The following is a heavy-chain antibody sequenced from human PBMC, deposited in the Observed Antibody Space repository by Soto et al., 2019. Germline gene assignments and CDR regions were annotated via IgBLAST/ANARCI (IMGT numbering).Heavy chain of an antibody. Sequence: SVKVSCKACGDTFSNFAISWVRQAPGQGLEKMGGIIPLFGTTHYAQKVQDRVTITGDESTSTAYMELSSLKSEDTAVYYCASSGVDTATEYPYYYYGIDVWGQRTTVTGSS. CDR3: ASSGVDTATEYPYYYYGIDV. D-gene: IGHD5-18*01. CDR2: IIPLFGTT. CDR1: GDTFSNFA. V-gene: IGHV1-69*13. J-gene: IGHJ6*02.